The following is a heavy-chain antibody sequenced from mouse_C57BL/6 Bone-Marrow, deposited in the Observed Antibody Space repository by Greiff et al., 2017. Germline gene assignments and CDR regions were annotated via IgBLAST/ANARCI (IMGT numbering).Heavy chain of an antibody. D-gene: IGHD1-1*01. CDR2: IDPSDSYT. V-gene: IGHV1-59*01. J-gene: IGHJ3*01. CDR1: GYTFTSYW. CDR3: APYGSSYPY. Sequence: VQLQQPGAELVRPGTSVKLSCKASGYTFTSYWMHWVKQRPGQGLEWIGVIDPSDSYTNYNQKFKGKATLPVDTYSSTAYMQLSSLTSEDSAVYYCAPYGSSYPYWGQGTLVTVSA.